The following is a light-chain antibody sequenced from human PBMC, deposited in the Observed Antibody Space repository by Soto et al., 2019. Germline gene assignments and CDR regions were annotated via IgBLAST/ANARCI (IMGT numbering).Light chain of an antibody. J-gene: IGKJ4*01. CDR1: RGIGNY. CDR3: QKCKVAPFT. CDR2: AAS. V-gene: IGKV1-27*01. Sequence: DIQMTQSPSSLSASVGDRVTITCRASRGIGNYLVWYQQKPGKAPKLLIYAASTLQSGVPSRFSGSGSGTDFTLTISSLQPEDVATYYCQKCKVAPFTFGGGTKVDIK.